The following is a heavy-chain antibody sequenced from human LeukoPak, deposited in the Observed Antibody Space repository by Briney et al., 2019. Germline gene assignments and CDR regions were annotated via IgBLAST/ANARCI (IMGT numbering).Heavy chain of an antibody. Sequence: PSETLSLTCAVSGGSISSSHHYWGWIRQPPGKGLEWIGGIYSSGSTYYNPSLRTRVTISVDTSKNQFSLKLSSVTAADTAVYYCARVIRTTGYYSNPKSGSFDFWGQGTLVTVSS. V-gene: IGHV4-39*01. CDR2: IYSSGST. D-gene: IGHD3-9*01. J-gene: IGHJ4*02. CDR3: ARVIRTTGYYSNPKSGSFDF. CDR1: GGSISSSHHY.